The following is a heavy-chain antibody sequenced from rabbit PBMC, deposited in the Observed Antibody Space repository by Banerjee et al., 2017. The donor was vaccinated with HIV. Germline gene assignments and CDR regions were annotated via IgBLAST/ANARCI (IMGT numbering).Heavy chain of an antibody. D-gene: IGHD8-1*01. CDR2: IDTGNSGNT. CDR3: ARGWYDGTGYGGAFDP. J-gene: IGHJ2*01. V-gene: IGHV1S45*01. Sequence: QEQLEESGGDLVKPGGTLTLTCKASGFSFSSSYWMCWVRQGPGKGLEWIGCIDTGNSGNTYYASWAKGRLTISKTSSTTVTLQMTSLTVADTATYFCARGWYDGTGYGGAFDPWGQGTLVTVS. CDR1: GFSFSSSYW.